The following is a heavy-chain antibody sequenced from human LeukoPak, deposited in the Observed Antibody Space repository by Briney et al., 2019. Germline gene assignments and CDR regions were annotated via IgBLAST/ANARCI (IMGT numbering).Heavy chain of an antibody. CDR2: ISGSGGST. Sequence: GGSLRLSCAASRFTFSTYAMSWVRQAPGKGLEWVSAISGSGGSTYYADSVKGRFTISRDNSKNTLYLQMNSLRAEDTAVYYCAKDPSDAGSGYDTPAEGDYWGQGTLVTVSS. J-gene: IGHJ4*02. CDR3: AKDPSDAGSGYDTPAEGDY. V-gene: IGHV3-23*01. D-gene: IGHD5-12*01. CDR1: RFTFSTYA.